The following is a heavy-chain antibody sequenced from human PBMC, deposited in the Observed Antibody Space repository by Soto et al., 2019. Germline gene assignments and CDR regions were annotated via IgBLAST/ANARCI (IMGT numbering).Heavy chain of an antibody. Sequence: GGSLRLSCAASGFTFSSYWMSWVRQAPGKGLEWVANIKQDGSEKYYVDSVKGRFTISRDNAKNSLYLQMNSLRAEDTAVYYCARVHYDFWSGYYLDYWGQGTLVTVSS. CDR3: ARVHYDFWSGYYLDY. J-gene: IGHJ4*02. CDR2: IKQDGSEK. CDR1: GFTFSSYW. D-gene: IGHD3-3*01. V-gene: IGHV3-7*04.